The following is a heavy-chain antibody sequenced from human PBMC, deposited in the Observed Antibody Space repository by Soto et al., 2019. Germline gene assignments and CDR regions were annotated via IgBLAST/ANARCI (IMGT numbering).Heavy chain of an antibody. Sequence: EVQLLESGGXXXQPGGTLRLSCAASGFTFGTYAMSWVRQAPGKGLEWVSSITGTGGNTFYADSVKGRFTISRDNSKNTLFLQMNSLRADDTAVYYCAKIITAADDYWGQGTLVTVSS. J-gene: IGHJ4*02. CDR1: GFTFGTYA. D-gene: IGHD6-13*01. CDR2: ITGTGGNT. V-gene: IGHV3-23*01. CDR3: AKIITAADDY.